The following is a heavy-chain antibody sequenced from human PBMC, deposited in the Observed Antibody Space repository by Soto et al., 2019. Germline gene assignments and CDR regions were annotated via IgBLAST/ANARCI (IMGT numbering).Heavy chain of an antibody. CDR2: MNPNSGNT. CDR3: ARAIAVAGSDWYYFDY. V-gene: IGHV1-8*01. J-gene: IGHJ4*02. D-gene: IGHD6-19*01. Sequence: QVQLVQSGAEVKKPGASVKVSCKASGYTFTSYDINWVRQATGQGLEWMGWMNPNSGNTGYVQKFQGRVTMTRNTSISTAYMELSSLRSEDTAVYYCARAIAVAGSDWYYFDYWGQGTLVTVSS. CDR1: GYTFTSYD.